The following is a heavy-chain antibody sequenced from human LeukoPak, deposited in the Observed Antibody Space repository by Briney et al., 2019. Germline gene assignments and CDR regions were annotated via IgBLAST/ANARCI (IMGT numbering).Heavy chain of an antibody. J-gene: IGHJ4*02. D-gene: IGHD3-22*01. CDR1: AGTFSSYA. Sequence: SAKVSCKASAGTFSSYAISWVRQALGQGLEWMGGIILIFATANSAQKFQARLTITTDASTSTAYMELSSLRSEDTAVYYCARGSHYYDSSGYFDYWGQGTLVTVSS. CDR3: ARGSHYYDSSGYFDY. CDR2: IILIFATA. V-gene: IGHV1-69*05.